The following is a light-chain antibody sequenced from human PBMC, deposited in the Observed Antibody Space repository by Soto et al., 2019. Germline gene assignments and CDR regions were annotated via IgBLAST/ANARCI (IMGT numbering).Light chain of an antibody. CDR3: QHTYAPPYN. Sequence: DIPMTQSPSSLSASVGDRVTITCRASRSINDFLHWHQQKPGKAPQLLIYRASNLQTAVPSRFSGSGSGTEFTLTISNLQPEDFATYYCQHTYAPPYNFGQGTKLEI. CDR1: RSINDF. J-gene: IGKJ2*01. V-gene: IGKV1-39*01. CDR2: RAS.